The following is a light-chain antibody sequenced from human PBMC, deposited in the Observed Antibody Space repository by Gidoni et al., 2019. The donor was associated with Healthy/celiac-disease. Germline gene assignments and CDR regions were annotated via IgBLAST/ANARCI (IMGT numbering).Light chain of an antibody. Sequence: DIPMTQSPSSLSASVGDRVTTTCQASQDISNYLNWYQQKPGKAPKLLIYDASHLETGVPSWFSGSGSGTDFTFTISSLQPEDIATYYCQQYDNLPLTFGGGTKVEIK. V-gene: IGKV1-33*01. J-gene: IGKJ4*01. CDR2: DAS. CDR3: QQYDNLPLT. CDR1: QDISNY.